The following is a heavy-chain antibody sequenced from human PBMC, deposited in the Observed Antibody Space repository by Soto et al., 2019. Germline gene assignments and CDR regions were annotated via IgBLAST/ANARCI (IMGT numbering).Heavy chain of an antibody. CDR1: GYTLTELS. CDR3: ARDVIDYDFWIGYYCGLHRYLLAV. J-gene: IGHJ6*02. Sequence: ASVKVSCKVSGYTLTELSMHWVRQAPGKGLEWMGGFDPEDGETIYAQKFQGRVTMTEDTSTDTAYMELSSLRSEDTAVYYCARDVIDYDFWIGYYCGLHRYLLAVWGQGTTVPVSS. D-gene: IGHD3-3*01. CDR2: FDPEDGET. V-gene: IGHV1-24*01.